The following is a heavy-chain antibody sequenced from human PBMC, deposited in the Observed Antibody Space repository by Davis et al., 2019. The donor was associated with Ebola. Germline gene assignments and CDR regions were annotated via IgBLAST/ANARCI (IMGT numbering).Heavy chain of an antibody. J-gene: IGHJ6*02. CDR3: ARDLPGIAVAGTYYYYYGMDV. Sequence: PGGSLRLSCAASGFTFSSYGMHWVRQAPGKGLEWVAFIRYDGSNKYYVDSVKGRFTISRDNAKNSLYLQMNSLRDEDTAVYYCARDLPGIAVAGTYYYYYGMDVWGQGTTVTVSS. CDR1: GFTFSSYG. D-gene: IGHD6-19*01. CDR2: IRYDGSNK. V-gene: IGHV3-30*02.